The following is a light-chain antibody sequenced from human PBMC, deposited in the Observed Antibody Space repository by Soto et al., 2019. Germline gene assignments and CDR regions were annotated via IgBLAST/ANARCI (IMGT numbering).Light chain of an antibody. V-gene: IGKV3-20*01. Sequence: EIVLTQSPGTLSLSPGERATLSCRTSQSVSSNYLAWYQQKPGQAPRLLIYGASSRATGIPDRFSGSGSGTDFTLTISRLEPEDFAVYYCQQYGSSGRTFGQGTTVEI. CDR2: GAS. J-gene: IGKJ1*01. CDR3: QQYGSSGRT. CDR1: QSVSSNY.